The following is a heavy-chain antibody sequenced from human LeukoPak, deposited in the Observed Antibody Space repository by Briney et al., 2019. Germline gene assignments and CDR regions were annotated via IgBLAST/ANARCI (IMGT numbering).Heavy chain of an antibody. Sequence: ASVKVSCKASGYTFTGYYMHWVRQAPGQGLEWMGWINPNSGGTNYAQKFQGRVTMTRDTSISTAYMELSRLRSDDTAVYYCARDSEDFWSGYYTDWGQGTLVTVSS. D-gene: IGHD3-3*01. CDR3: ARDSEDFWSGYYTD. CDR2: INPNSGGT. CDR1: GYTFTGYY. J-gene: IGHJ4*02. V-gene: IGHV1-2*02.